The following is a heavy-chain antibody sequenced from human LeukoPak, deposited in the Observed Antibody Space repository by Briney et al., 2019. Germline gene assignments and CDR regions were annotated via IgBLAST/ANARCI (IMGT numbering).Heavy chain of an antibody. CDR1: GFTFSSYS. J-gene: IGHJ4*02. V-gene: IGHV3-21*01. D-gene: IGHD2-2*01. CDR2: ISTRSSYI. CDR3: ARDHLYCTSTSCPIDW. Sequence: AGGSLRPSCAASGFTFSSYSMNWVRQAPGKGLEWVSSISTRSSYIYYTDSVKGRFTISRDNAKNSLYLEMNSLRAEDTAMYYCARDHLYCTSTSCPIDWWGQGTLVTVSS.